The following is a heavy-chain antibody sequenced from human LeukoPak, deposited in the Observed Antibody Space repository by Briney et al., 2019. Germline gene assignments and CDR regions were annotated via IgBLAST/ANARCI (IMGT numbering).Heavy chain of an antibody. D-gene: IGHD2-21*02. V-gene: IGHV4-38-2*02. CDR3: AREAGGDDAFDI. CDR2: IYHSGST. Sequence: PSETLSLTCTVSGYSISSGYYWGWIRQPPGKGLEWIGSIYHSGSTYYNPSLKSRVTIPVDTSKNQFSLKLSSVTAADTAVYYCAREAGGDDAFDIWGQGTMVTVSS. CDR1: GYSISSGYY. J-gene: IGHJ3*02.